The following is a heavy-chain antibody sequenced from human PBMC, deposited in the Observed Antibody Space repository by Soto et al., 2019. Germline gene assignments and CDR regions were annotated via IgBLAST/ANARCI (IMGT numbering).Heavy chain of an antibody. Sequence: EVQLVESGGGLVQPGGSLRLSCAASGFTFTDHYMDWVRQAPGKGLEWVGRSRNKANSYTTDYAASVKGRFTISRDDSKNSLFLQMNSLKTEGTAVYYCLRVTTTGGAISGLDVWGQGTTVTVS. J-gene: IGHJ6*02. CDR3: LRVTTTGGAISGLDV. CDR1: GFTFTDHY. CDR2: SRNKANSYTT. D-gene: IGHD3-10*01. V-gene: IGHV3-72*01.